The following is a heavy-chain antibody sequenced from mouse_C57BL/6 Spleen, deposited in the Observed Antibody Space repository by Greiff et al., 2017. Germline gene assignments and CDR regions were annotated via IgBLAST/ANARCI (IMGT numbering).Heavy chain of an antibody. CDR1: GYSITSGYY. V-gene: IGHV3-6*01. J-gene: IGHJ4*01. CDR2: ISYDGSN. Sequence: EVQLQQSGPGLVKPSQSLSLTCSVTGYSITSGYYWNWIRQFPGNKLEWMGYISYDGSNNYNPSLKNRISITRDTSKNQFFLKLNSVTTEDTATYYCAREFTYWGQGTSVTVSS. CDR3: AREFTY.